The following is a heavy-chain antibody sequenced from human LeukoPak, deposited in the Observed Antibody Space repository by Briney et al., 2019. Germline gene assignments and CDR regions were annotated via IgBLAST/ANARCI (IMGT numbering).Heavy chain of an antibody. D-gene: IGHD3-22*01. Sequence: GGSLRLSCAASGFNVSSKYMSWVRQAPGKGLEWVAGISDTGGRTNYADSVKGRFTISRDNPKNTLYLQMNSLRAEDTAVYFCAKRGVVIRVILVGFHKEAYYFDSWGQGALVTVSS. V-gene: IGHV3-23*01. CDR3: AKRGVVIRVILVGFHKEAYYFDS. J-gene: IGHJ4*02. CDR2: ISDTGGRT. CDR1: GFNVSSKY.